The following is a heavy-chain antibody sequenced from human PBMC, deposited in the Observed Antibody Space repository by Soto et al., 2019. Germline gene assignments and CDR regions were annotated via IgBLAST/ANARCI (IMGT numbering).Heavy chain of an antibody. V-gene: IGHV1-18*01. CDR2: ISAYNGNT. J-gene: IGHJ3*02. CDR1: GYTFTSYG. CDR3: ARDLPAHSYYYDSSGYIAFDI. Sequence: QVQLVQSGAEVKKPGASVKVSCKASGYTFTSYGISWVRQAPGQGLEWMGWISAYNGNTNYAQKLQGRVTMTTDTSTSTAYMELRSLRSDDTAVYYCARDLPAHSYYYDSSGYIAFDIWGQGTMVTVSS. D-gene: IGHD3-22*01.